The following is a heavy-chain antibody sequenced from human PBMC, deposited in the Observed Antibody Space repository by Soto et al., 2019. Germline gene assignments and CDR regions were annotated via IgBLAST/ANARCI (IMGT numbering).Heavy chain of an antibody. D-gene: IGHD2-15*01. Sequence: QVQLQQWGAGLLKPSETLSLTCAVYGGSFSGYYWTWIRQPPGKGLEWIGEINHSGSTNYNPSLKSRVTISVDTSKNQFSLKLSSVTAAATAVYYCARGGEIVVVVSTTGRYFDYWGQGTLVTVSS. CDR3: ARGGEIVVVVSTTGRYFDY. CDR1: GGSFSGYY. V-gene: IGHV4-34*01. CDR2: INHSGST. J-gene: IGHJ4*02.